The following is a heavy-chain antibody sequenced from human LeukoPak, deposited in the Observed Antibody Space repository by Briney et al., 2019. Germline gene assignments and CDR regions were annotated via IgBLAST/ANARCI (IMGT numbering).Heavy chain of an antibody. Sequence: GGSLRLSCAASGFTFSNAWMSWVRQAPGKGLEWVGRIKSKTDGGTTDYAAPAKGRFTISRDDSKNTLYLQMNSLKTEDTAVYYCTTDISSVLLWFGELLQKNQYYYYGMDVWGKGTTVTVSS. CDR2: IKSKTDGGTT. V-gene: IGHV3-15*01. CDR3: TTDISSVLLWFGELLQKNQYYYYGMDV. CDR1: GFTFSNAW. D-gene: IGHD3-10*01. J-gene: IGHJ6*04.